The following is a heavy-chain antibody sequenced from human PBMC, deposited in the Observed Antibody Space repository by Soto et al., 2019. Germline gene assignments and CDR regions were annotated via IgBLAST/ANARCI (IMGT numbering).Heavy chain of an antibody. D-gene: IGHD6-19*01. CDR1: GYTFSSYD. V-gene: IGHV1-18*01. CDR3: ARGRGSGAVASIEYFHH. J-gene: IGHJ1*01. Sequence: QVQLVQSGAEVKKPGASVKVSCKASGYTFSSYDISWVRQAPGQGLEWMGWITIHNGNTKYAQKVQGRVTMTTDTSTSTAYVELRSLRSDDTAVYYCARGRGSGAVASIEYFHHWGQGTLVTVSS. CDR2: ITIHNGNT.